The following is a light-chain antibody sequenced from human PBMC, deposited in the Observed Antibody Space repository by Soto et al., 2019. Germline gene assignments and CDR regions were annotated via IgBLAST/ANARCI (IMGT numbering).Light chain of an antibody. CDR3: SSYTSSSTLVV. CDR1: SSDVGGYNY. Sequence: QSALTQPASVSGSAGQSITISCTGTSSDVGGYNYVSWYQQHPGKAPKLMIYDVSNRPSGVSNRFSGSKSGNTASLTISGLPAEDEADYYCSSYTSSSTLVVFGGGTKLTVL. V-gene: IGLV2-14*01. CDR2: DVS. J-gene: IGLJ2*01.